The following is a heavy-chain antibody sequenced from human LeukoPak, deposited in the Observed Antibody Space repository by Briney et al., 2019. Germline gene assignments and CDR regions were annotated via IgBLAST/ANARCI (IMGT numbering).Heavy chain of an antibody. J-gene: IGHJ3*02. CDR1: GASISSGSYY. CDR2: IYTSGST. Sequence: PSETLSLTCTVSGASISSGSYYWNWIRQPAGKALEWIGRIYTSGSTNYNPSLKSRVTISVDTSKNQFSLKMGSVTAADTAMNYCANTPLTGEHAFDIWGQGTMVTVSS. D-gene: IGHD7-27*01. CDR3: ANTPLTGEHAFDI. V-gene: IGHV4-61*02.